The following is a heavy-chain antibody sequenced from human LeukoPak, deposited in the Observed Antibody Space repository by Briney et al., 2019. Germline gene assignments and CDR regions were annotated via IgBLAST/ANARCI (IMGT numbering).Heavy chain of an antibody. Sequence: SETLSLTCTVSGGSISSYYWSWIRQPPGKGLEWIGYIYYSGSTNYNPSLKSRVTISVDTSKNQFSLKLSSVTAADTAVYYCASFSSGWSLDYWGQGTLVTVYS. J-gene: IGHJ4*02. CDR1: GGSISSYY. D-gene: IGHD6-19*01. CDR3: ASFSSGWSLDY. V-gene: IGHV4-59*01. CDR2: IYYSGST.